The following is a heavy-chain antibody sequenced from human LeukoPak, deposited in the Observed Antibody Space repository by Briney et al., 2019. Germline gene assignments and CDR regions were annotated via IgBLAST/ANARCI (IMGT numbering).Heavy chain of an antibody. J-gene: IGHJ4*02. CDR3: ARSYGSGNYYDY. CDR2: IYYSGSA. Sequence: SETLSLTCTVSGGSISNYYWSWIRQPPGKGLEWIGYIYYSGSAKYNPSLKSRVTISVDTSKNQFSLKLSSVTAADTAVYYCARSYGSGNYYDYWGQGTLVTVSS. V-gene: IGHV4-59*01. CDR1: GGSISNYY. D-gene: IGHD3-10*01.